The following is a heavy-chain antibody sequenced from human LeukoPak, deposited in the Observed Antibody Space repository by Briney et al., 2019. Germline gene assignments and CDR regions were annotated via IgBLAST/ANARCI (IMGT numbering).Heavy chain of an antibody. D-gene: IGHD6-19*01. CDR2: IYPGDSDT. J-gene: IGHJ5*02. V-gene: IGHV5-51*01. CDR1: GYSFTSYW. Sequence: GESLKISCKGSGYSFTSYWIGWVRQMPGKGLEWMGIIYPGDSDTRYSPSFQGQVTISADKSISTAYLQWSSLKASDTAMYYCARIHSSGWYGGGWTNWFDPWGQGTLVTVSS. CDR3: ARIHSSGWYGGGWTNWFDP.